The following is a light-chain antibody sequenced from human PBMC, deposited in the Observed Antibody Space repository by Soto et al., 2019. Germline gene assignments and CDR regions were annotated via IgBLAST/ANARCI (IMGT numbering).Light chain of an antibody. CDR3: AAWDDSLSGWV. CDR1: SSNIGSNY. J-gene: IGLJ7*01. CDR2: RNN. V-gene: IGLV1-47*01. Sequence: QSVLTQPPSASGTPGQRVTISCSGSSSNIGSNYVYWYQQLPGTAPNLLIYRNNQRPSGVPDRFSGSKSGTSASLAISGLRSEDEADYYCAAWDDSLSGWVFGGGTQLTVL.